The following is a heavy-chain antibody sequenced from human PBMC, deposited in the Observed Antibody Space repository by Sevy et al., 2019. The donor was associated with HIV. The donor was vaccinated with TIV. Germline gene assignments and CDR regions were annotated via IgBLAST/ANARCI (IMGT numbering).Heavy chain of an antibody. CDR2: ISYDGSNK. D-gene: IGHD3-3*01. CDR1: GFTFSSYA. J-gene: IGHJ5*02. CDR3: ARRGHDFWAVDP. V-gene: IGHV3-30-3*01. Sequence: GGSLRLSCAASGFTFSSYAMHWVRQAPGKGLEWVAVISYDGSNKYYEDSVKGRFTISRANSKNTLYLQMNSLRAEDTAVYYCARRGHDFWAVDPWGQGTLVTVSS.